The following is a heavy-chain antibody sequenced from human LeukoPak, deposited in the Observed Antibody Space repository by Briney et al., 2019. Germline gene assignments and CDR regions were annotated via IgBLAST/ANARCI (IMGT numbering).Heavy chain of an antibody. Sequence: GGSLRLSCAASGFTFSSYSMDWVRQAPGKGLEWVSYISSSSNTIYYADSVKGRFTISRDNAKNSLYLQMNSLRDEDTAVYYCARDQSSSWYNYFDYWGQGTLVTVSS. CDR3: ARDQSSSWYNYFDY. CDR1: GFTFSSYS. CDR2: ISSSSNTI. J-gene: IGHJ4*02. V-gene: IGHV3-48*02. D-gene: IGHD6-13*01.